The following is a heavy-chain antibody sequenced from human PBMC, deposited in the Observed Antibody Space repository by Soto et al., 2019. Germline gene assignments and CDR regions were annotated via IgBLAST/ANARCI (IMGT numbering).Heavy chain of an antibody. CDR1: GFSLSTSGVG. V-gene: IGHV2-5*02. Sequence: QITLKESGPTLVKPTQTLTLTCTFSGFSLSTSGVGVGWIRQPPGKALEWLAIIYWDDEKRYSPSLMTRLTVTKDTSKNQVVLTMTNVDPVDTATYYCAHRAYFDSGKQLDYWGQGTLVSVSS. D-gene: IGHD3-10*01. CDR3: AHRAYFDSGKQLDY. CDR2: IYWDDEK. J-gene: IGHJ4*02.